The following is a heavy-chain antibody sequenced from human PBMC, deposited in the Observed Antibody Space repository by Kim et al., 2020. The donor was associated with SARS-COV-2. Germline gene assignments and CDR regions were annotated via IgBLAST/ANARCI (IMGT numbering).Heavy chain of an antibody. CDR3: ARVIDSGDSSGYAPFDY. Sequence: SETLSLTCTVSGGSISSGGYYWSWIRQHPGKGLEWIGYIYYSGSTYYNPSLKSRVTISVDTSKNQFSLKLSSVTAADTAVYYCARVIDSGDSSGYAPFDYWGQGTLVTVSS. V-gene: IGHV4-31*03. CDR1: GGSISSGGYY. CDR2: IYYSGST. J-gene: IGHJ4*02. D-gene: IGHD3-22*01.